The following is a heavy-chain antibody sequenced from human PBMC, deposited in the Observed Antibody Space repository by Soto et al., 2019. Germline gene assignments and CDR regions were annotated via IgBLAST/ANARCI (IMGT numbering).Heavy chain of an antibody. CDR2: IYYSGST. D-gene: IGHD2-2*01. CDR1: GGSISSYY. CDR3: ARGPDIVVVPAAPFDY. Sequence: ASETLSLTCTVSGGSISSYYWSWIRQPPGKGMEWIGYIYYSGSTNYNPSLKSRVTISVDTSKNQFSLKLSSVTAADTAVYYCARGPDIVVVPAAPFDYWGQGTLVTVSS. V-gene: IGHV4-59*01. J-gene: IGHJ4*02.